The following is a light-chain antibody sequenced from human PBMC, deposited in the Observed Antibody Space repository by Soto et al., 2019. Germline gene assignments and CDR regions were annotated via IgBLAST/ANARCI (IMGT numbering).Light chain of an antibody. CDR3: CSYAGSYSRV. CDR2: DVS. CDR1: GSDVGGYNY. Sequence: QSVLTQPRSVSGSPGQSVTISCTGSGSDVGGYNYVSWYQQHPGKAPKLMIYDVSERPSGVPDRFSGSKSDNTASLTISGLQAEDEADYYCCSYAGSYSRVFGGGTKLTVL. V-gene: IGLV2-11*01. J-gene: IGLJ3*02.